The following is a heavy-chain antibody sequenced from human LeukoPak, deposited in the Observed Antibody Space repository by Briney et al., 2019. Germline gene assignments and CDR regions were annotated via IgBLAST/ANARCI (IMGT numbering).Heavy chain of an antibody. CDR3: ARAPTVLVGYCSSSSCQADY. Sequence: PGGSLRLSCAASGFTFSSYSMNWVRQAPGKGLEWVSAISGDSRYICYADSVRGRFTISRDNAENSLYLQMHSLRVEDTAVYYCARAPTVLVGYCSSSSCQADYWGQGTLVTVSS. CDR1: GFTFSSYS. CDR2: ISGDSRYI. V-gene: IGHV3-21*01. J-gene: IGHJ4*02. D-gene: IGHD2-2*01.